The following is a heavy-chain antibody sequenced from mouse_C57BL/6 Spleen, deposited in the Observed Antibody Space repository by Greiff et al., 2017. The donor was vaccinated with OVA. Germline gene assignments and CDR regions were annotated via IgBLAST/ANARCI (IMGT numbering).Heavy chain of an antibody. Sequence: QVQLQQPGTELVKPGASVKLSCKASGYTFTSYWMHWVKQRPGQGLEWIGNIYPSNGGTNYTEKFKSKATLTVDKSSSTAYMQLSSLTSEDSAGNDCAKKGGGGYYLDYWGQGTTLTVSS. CDR2: IYPSNGGT. D-gene: IGHD1-1*02. CDR3: AKKGGGGYYLDY. CDR1: GYTFTSYW. J-gene: IGHJ2*01. V-gene: IGHV1-53*01.